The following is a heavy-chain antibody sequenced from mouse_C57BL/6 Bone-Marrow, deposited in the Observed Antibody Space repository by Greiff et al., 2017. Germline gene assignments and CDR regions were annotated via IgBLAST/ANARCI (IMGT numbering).Heavy chain of an antibody. CDR2: INPNNGGT. V-gene: IGHV1-18*01. CDR3: ASTPYYGSSFWYFDV. D-gene: IGHD1-1*01. J-gene: IGHJ1*03. CDR1: GYTFTDYN. Sequence: VQLQQSGPELVKPGASVKIPCKASGYTFTDYNMDWVKQSHGKSLEWIGDINPNNGGTIYNQKFKGKATLTVDKSSSTAYMELRSLTAEDTAVYYCASTPYYGSSFWYFDVWGTGTTVTVSS.